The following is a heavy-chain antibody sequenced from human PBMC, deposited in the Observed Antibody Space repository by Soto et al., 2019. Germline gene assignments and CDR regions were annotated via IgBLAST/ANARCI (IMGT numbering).Heavy chain of an antibody. CDR1: GGTFSSYT. V-gene: IGHV1-69*02. CDR2: ILPILGIA. Sequence: QVQLVQSGAEVKKPGSSVKVSCKASGGTFSSYTISWVRQAPGQGLEWMGRILPILGIANYAQKFQGRVTVTADQSTSTAYMELSSMRSDDTAVYYCSTGSGRGFFDYWGQGTLVTASS. CDR3: STGSGRGFFDY. J-gene: IGHJ4*02. D-gene: IGHD3-10*01.